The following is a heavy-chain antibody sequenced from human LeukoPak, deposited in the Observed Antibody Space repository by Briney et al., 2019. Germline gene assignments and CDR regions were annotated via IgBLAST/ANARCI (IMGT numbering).Heavy chain of an antibody. CDR2: INPTGGST. J-gene: IGHJ6*02. Sequence: ASVKVSCKASGYTFISYYMHWVRQAPGQGLEWMGIINPTGGSTSYAQKFQGRVTMTRDTSTSTVYMELSSLRSEDTAVYYCARGGATYDFSLYGMDVWGQGTTVTVSS. CDR3: ARGGATYDFSLYGMDV. D-gene: IGHD3-3*01. V-gene: IGHV1-46*01. CDR1: GYTFISYY.